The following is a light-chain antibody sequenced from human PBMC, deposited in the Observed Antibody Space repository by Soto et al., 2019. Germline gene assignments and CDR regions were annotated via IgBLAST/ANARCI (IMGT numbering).Light chain of an antibody. CDR2: SAS. Sequence: DLQLTQSPSFLSAFVGDTVTITCRASQAMSTYLAWYQQKPGKVPKLLIRSASTLQSGVPPRFSGGGSGTEFTLTSSTLQPDDSGIYYCQQLNGYQLAFGGGTNVEIK. CDR3: QQLNGYQLA. J-gene: IGKJ4*01. V-gene: IGKV1-9*01. CDR1: QAMSTY.